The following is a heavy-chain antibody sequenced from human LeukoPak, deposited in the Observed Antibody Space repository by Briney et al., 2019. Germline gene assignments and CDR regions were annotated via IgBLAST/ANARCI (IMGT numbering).Heavy chain of an antibody. D-gene: IGHD5-12*01. CDR1: GFTFSSYA. V-gene: IGHV3-23*01. J-gene: IGHJ2*01. CDR2: ISGSGDGT. CDR3: ARDVRSGWLQAFDL. Sequence: GRSLRLSCAASGFTFSSYAMSWVRQAPGKGLEWVSAISGSGDGTYYADSVKGRFTISRDNSKNTLYLQMNSLRAENTAVYYCARDVRSGWLQAFDLWGRGTLVTVSS.